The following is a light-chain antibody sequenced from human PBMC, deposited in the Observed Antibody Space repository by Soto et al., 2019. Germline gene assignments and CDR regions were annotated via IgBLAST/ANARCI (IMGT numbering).Light chain of an antibody. J-gene: IGLJ2*01. CDR3: CSYAGSSTVVV. V-gene: IGLV2-23*01. CDR1: SSDVGSYNL. Sequence: QSALTQPASVSGSPGQSITISCTGTSSDVGSYNLVSWYQQHPGKAPKLMIYEXXXXXXXXXXXXXGSKSGNTASLTISGXXXEDXAXYYCCSYAGSSTVVVFGGGTKVTVL. CDR2: EXX.